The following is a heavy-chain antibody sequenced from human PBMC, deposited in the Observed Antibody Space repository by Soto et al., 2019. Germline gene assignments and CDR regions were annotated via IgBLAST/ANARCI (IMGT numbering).Heavy chain of an antibody. CDR1: GGSISNYY. D-gene: IGHD1-26*01. CDR2: INHSGST. V-gene: IGHV4-34*01. J-gene: IGHJ4*02. CDR3: ACWSVWERRRESDRRDLDD. Sequence: SETLSLTCGVSGGSISNYYWSWIRQPPGKGLEWIGEINHSGSTNYNPSLKSRVTISVDTSKNQFSLKLSSVTAADTAVYYCACWSVWERRRESDRRDLDDWGQGTPVTVSS.